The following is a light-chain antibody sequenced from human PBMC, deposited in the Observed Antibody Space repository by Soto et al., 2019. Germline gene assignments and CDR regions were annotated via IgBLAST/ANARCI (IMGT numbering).Light chain of an antibody. V-gene: IGKV3-20*01. J-gene: IGKJ1*01. CDR1: SIITNDY. CDR2: GAS. Sequence: EIVLTQSPDSLSLSPGDTVTLSCRASSIITNDYVAWYLQKAGQAPSLLIYGASQRAAGVPDRFGGSGSGAGFALTITTLAPEDFGVYFCHQYASSPWTFGRGTKVEIK. CDR3: HQYASSPWT.